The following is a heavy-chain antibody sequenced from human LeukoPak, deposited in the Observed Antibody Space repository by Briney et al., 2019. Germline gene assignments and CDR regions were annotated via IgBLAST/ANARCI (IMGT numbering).Heavy chain of an antibody. CDR2: INAGNGNT. D-gene: IGHD3-9*01. CDR1: EYTYTSYA. J-gene: IGHJ5*02. CDR3: TRAPYYDILTGYYNWFDP. Sequence: ASVKVSCKASEYTYTSYAMHWVRQAPGQRLEWIGWINAGNGNTKYSQKFQGRVTITRDTSASTAYMELSSLRSEDTAVYYCTRAPYYDILTGYYNWFDPWGQGTLVTVSS. V-gene: IGHV1-3*01.